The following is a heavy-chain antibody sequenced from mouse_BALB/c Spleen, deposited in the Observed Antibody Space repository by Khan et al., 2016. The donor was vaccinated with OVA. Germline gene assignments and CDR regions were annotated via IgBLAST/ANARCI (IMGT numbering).Heavy chain of an antibody. CDR1: GFPLTSYG. D-gene: IGHD1-1*01. CDR3: GRDAGYGTTWFAY. Sequence: VQLQESGPGLVAPSQSLSISCAVSGFPLTSYGVHWVRQPPGKGLEWLGVIWAGGGTNYNSALMSRVSISKDNSKSQVFLKMNSLQTDDTAMYYWGRDAGYGTTWFAYWGQGTLVTVSA. CDR2: IWAGGGT. V-gene: IGHV2-9*02. J-gene: IGHJ3*01.